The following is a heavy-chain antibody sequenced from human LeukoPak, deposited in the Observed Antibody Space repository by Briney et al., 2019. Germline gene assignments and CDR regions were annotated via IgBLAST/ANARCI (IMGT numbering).Heavy chain of an antibody. CDR1: GGPFSTYS. V-gene: IGHV4-34*01. CDR2: ITHSGST. J-gene: IGHJ4*02. Sequence: PSEALSLTCAVKGGPFSTYSWTWLRQTPGKGLEWIGEITHSGSTSFNPSLKSRVAMSIDSSKYQFSLTLDSVTAADTAVYYCARRTRSGDFRFDYWGQGTLVTVSS. CDR3: ARRTRSGDFRFDY. D-gene: IGHD3-16*01.